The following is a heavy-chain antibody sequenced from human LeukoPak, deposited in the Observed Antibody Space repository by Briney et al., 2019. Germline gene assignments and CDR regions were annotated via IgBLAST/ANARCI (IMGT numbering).Heavy chain of an antibody. Sequence: ASVKVPCKASGGTFSSYAISWVRQAPGQGLEWMGRIIPILGIANYAQKFQGRVTITADKSTSTAYMELSSLRSEDTAVYYCARPQSNFYGMDVWGQGTTVTVSS. V-gene: IGHV1-69*04. CDR3: ARPQSNFYGMDV. CDR2: IIPILGIA. J-gene: IGHJ6*02. D-gene: IGHD2-8*01. CDR1: GGTFSSYA.